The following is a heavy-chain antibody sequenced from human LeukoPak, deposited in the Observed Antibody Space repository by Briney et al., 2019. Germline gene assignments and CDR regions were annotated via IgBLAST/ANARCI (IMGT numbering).Heavy chain of an antibody. J-gene: IGHJ4*02. Sequence: PSETLSLTCTVSGGSISSSSYYWGWIRQPPGKGLEWIGSIYYSGSSFDNPALKSRVTISVGTSKNQFSLKLSSVTAADTAVYYCARGYSSGGGGPCDYWGQGTLVTVSS. CDR1: GGSISSSSYY. CDR2: IYYSGSS. D-gene: IGHD6-19*01. CDR3: ARGYSSGGGGPCDY. V-gene: IGHV4-39*01.